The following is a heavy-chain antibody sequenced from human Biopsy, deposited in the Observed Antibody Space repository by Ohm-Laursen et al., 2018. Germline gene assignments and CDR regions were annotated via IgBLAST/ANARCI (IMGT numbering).Heavy chain of an antibody. J-gene: IGHJ4*02. CDR2: NIPIFGTA. CDR1: GGTFSNYG. V-gene: IGHV1-69*01. CDR3: ARDALGGGSYRFFY. D-gene: IGHD1-26*01. Sequence: VSSVKVSCKAPGGTFSNYGVNWVRQAPGQGLEWLGGNIPIFGTANYAQKFQGRVTITADESTSTAYMELSSLRSDDTAVYYCARDALGGGSYRFFYWGQGSLVTVSS.